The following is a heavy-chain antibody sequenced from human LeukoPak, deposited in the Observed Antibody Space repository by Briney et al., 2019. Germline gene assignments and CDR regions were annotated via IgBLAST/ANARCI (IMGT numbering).Heavy chain of an antibody. Sequence: SETLSLTCTVSGGSISSYYWSWIQQPPGKGLEWIGYIYYSGSTNYNPSLKSRVTISVDTSKNQFSLKLSSVTAADTAVYYCARGYSSSWLYYFDYWGQGTLVTVSS. V-gene: IGHV4-59*01. CDR2: IYYSGST. CDR3: ARGYSSSWLYYFDY. J-gene: IGHJ4*02. D-gene: IGHD6-13*01. CDR1: GGSISSYY.